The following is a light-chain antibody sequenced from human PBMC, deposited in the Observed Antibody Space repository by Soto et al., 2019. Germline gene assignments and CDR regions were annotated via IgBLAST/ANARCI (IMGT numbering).Light chain of an antibody. Sequence: SVLTQPASVSGSPGQSITISCTGSSSDIGVFNYVSWYQQTPGNAPKIIIFEVTNRPSGVSNRFSGSKSGNTASLTISGLQAEDEADYYCSSFASTYTLLFGGGTK. V-gene: IGLV2-14*01. CDR1: SSDIGVFNY. CDR2: EVT. J-gene: IGLJ2*01. CDR3: SSFASTYTLL.